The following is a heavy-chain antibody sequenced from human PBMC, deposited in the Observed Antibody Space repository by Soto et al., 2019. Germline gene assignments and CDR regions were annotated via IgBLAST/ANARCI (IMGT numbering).Heavy chain of an antibody. Sequence: EVQLVESGGGLVQPGGSLKLSCAASGFTFSGSAMHWVRQASGKGLEWVGRIRSKANSYATAYAASVKGRFTISRDDSKNTAYLQMNSLKTEDTAVYYCTQSGEHKGYYYYGMDVWGQGTTVTVSS. CDR2: IRSKANSYAT. CDR1: GFTFSGSA. CDR3: TQSGEHKGYYYYGMDV. J-gene: IGHJ6*02. D-gene: IGHD4-17*01. V-gene: IGHV3-73*01.